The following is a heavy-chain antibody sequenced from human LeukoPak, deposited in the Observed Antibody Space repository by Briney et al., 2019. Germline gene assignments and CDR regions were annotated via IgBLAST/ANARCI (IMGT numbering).Heavy chain of an antibody. Sequence: SKTLSLTCTVSGGSISSYYWSWIRQPPGKGLEWIGYIYYSGSTNYNPSLKSRVTISVDTSKNQFSLKLSSVTAADTAVYYCARWVNWFDPWGQGTLVTVSS. J-gene: IGHJ5*02. CDR2: IYYSGST. CDR3: ARWVNWFDP. V-gene: IGHV4-59*08. CDR1: GGSISSYY.